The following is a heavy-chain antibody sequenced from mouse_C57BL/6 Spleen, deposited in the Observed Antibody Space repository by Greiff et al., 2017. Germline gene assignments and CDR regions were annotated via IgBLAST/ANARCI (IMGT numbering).Heavy chain of an antibody. CDR2: ILPGSGST. CDR3: ARSYFLDDYGSSYWYFGV. V-gene: IGHV1-9*01. Sequence: VQLQQSGAELMKPGASVKLSCKATGYTFTGYWIEWVKQRPGHGLEWIGEILPGSGSTNYNEKFKGKATFTADTSSNTAYMQLSSLTTEDSAIFYCARSYFLDDYGSSYWYFGVWGTGTTVTVSS. D-gene: IGHD1-1*01. CDR1: GYTFTGYW. J-gene: IGHJ1*03.